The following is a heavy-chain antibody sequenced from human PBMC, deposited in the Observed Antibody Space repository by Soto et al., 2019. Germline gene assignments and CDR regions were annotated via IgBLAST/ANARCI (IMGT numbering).Heavy chain of an antibody. CDR1: GGSFSGYY. CDR3: ARFGDCSSTSCSLNGAFDI. J-gene: IGHJ3*02. CDR2: INHSGST. V-gene: IGHV4-34*01. Sequence: SETLSLTCAVYGGSFSGYYWSWIRQPPGKGLEWIGEINHSGSTNYNPSLKSRVTISVDTSKNQFSLKLSSVTAADTAVYYCARFGDCSSTSCSLNGAFDIWGQGTMVTVSS. D-gene: IGHD2-2*01.